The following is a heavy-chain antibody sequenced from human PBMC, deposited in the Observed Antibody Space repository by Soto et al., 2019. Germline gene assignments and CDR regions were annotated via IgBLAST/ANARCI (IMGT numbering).Heavy chain of an antibody. Sequence: QVQLVQSGAEVKKPGASLKVSCKASGYTFTSYDINWVRQATGQGPEWMGWMNPNSANTGYAQKFQGRVTVTRNTSISTVYMELSSLRSEGTAVYYCARASRDFYYYMDVWGEGTTVTVPS. V-gene: IGHV1-8*01. J-gene: IGHJ6*03. CDR1: GYTFTSYD. CDR2: MNPNSANT. CDR3: ARASRDFYYYMDV.